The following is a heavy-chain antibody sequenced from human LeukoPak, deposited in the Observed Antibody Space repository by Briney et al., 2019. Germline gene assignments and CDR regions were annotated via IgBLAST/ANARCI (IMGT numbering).Heavy chain of an antibody. CDR3: ARGPVDTAMYVDY. D-gene: IGHD5-18*01. J-gene: IGHJ4*02. CDR2: IIPILGIA. V-gene: IGHV1-69*04. CDR1: GGTFSSCA. Sequence: GASVKVSCKASGGTFSSCAISWVRQAPGQGLEWMGRIIPILGIANYAQKFQGRVTITADKSTSTAYMELSSLRSEDTAVYYCARGPVDTAMYVDYWGQGTLVTVSS.